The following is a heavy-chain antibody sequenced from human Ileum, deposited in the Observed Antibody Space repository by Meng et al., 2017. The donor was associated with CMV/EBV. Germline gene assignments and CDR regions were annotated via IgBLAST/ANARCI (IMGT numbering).Heavy chain of an antibody. CDR3: ARCSSTSCRYFDY. CDR1: GFTFSNYG. CDR2: IYDGGSST. J-gene: IGHJ4*02. D-gene: IGHD2-2*01. Sequence: GESLKISCAASGFTFSNYGMSWVRQAPGKGLEWVSIIYDGGSSTYYADSVKGRFTISRDNFKNTLYLQMNSLRAEDTAIYYCARCSSTSCRYFDYWGQGTLVTVSS. V-gene: IGHV3-23*03.